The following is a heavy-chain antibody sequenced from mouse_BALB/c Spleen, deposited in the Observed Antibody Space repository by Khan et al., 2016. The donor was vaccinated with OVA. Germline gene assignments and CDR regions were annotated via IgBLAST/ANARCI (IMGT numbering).Heavy chain of an antibody. CDR2: INPSNGYT. J-gene: IGHJ3*01. D-gene: IGHD2-14*01. Sequence: QVQLKQSGAELARPGASVKMSCKASGYTFTSYTIHWIKLRPGQGLEWIGYINPSNGYTNYNQKFKDKATLTADKSSTTAYMQLSSLTSDDSAVYNCVIDGAYYRNDGWFAYGGQGTLVTVSA. V-gene: IGHV1-4*01. CDR3: VIDGAYYRNDGWFAY. CDR1: GYTFTSYT.